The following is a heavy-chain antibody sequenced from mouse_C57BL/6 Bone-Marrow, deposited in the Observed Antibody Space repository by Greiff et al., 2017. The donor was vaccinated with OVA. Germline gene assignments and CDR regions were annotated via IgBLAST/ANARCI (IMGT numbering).Heavy chain of an antibody. J-gene: IGHJ4*01. Sequence: VQLQQPGAELVKPGASVKMSCKASGYTFPSYWITWVKQRPGQGLEWIGDIYPGSGSTNYNEKFKSKATLTVDTSSSTAYMQLSSLTSEDSAVYYCARFITTVVATRYYAMDYWGQGTSVTVSS. CDR2: IYPGSGST. CDR3: ARFITTVVATRYYAMDY. V-gene: IGHV1-55*01. CDR1: GYTFPSYW. D-gene: IGHD1-1*01.